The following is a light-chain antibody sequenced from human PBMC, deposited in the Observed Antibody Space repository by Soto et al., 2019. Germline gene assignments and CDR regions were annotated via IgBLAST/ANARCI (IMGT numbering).Light chain of an antibody. CDR2: GAS. CDR3: QQYGSSPRMYT. J-gene: IGKJ2*01. CDR1: QSVSSSY. Sequence: EIVLTQSPGTLSLSPGERATLSCRASQSVSSSYLAWYQQKPGQAHRLLIYGASSRATGIPDRFRGSGSGTDFTLTISRLEPEDFAVYYCQQYGSSPRMYTFGQGTKLEIK. V-gene: IGKV3-20*01.